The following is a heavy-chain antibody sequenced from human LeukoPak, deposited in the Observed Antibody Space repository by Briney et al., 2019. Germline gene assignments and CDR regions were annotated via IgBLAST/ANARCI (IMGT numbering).Heavy chain of an antibody. Sequence: NASETLSLTCTVSGGSISSSSYYWGWIRQPPGKGLEWIGSIYYSGSTYYNPSLKSRVTISVDTSKNQFSLKLSSVTAADTAVYYCARHVITMVRGVLSWFDPWGQGTLVTVSS. J-gene: IGHJ5*02. CDR1: GGSISSSSYY. CDR3: ARHVITMVRGVLSWFDP. CDR2: IYYSGST. V-gene: IGHV4-39*01. D-gene: IGHD3-10*01.